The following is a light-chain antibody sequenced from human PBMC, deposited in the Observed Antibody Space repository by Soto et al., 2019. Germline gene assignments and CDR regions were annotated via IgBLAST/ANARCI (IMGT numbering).Light chain of an antibody. CDR2: GAS. CDR3: QQYNNWPWLT. CDR1: QSVSNN. V-gene: IGKV3-15*01. Sequence: EIVMTQSPATLSVSPGERATLSCRASQSVSNNLAWYQQKPGQSPRLLIYGASTRATGIPARFSGSGSKTEFTLTISGLQSEDFAVYYCQQYNNWPWLTFGGGTKVDIK. J-gene: IGKJ4*01.